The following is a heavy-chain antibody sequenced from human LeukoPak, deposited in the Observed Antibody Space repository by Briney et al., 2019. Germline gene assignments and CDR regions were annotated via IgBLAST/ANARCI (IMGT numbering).Heavy chain of an antibody. Sequence: GGSLRLSCAASGSTFSSYWMHWVRQAPGKGLEWVAVISYDGSNKHYADSVKGRLTISRDYSKNTMYLQMNSLRIEDTAVYYCARDRDWAFDIWGQGTMVTVSS. J-gene: IGHJ3*02. CDR2: ISYDGSNK. CDR3: ARDRDWAFDI. V-gene: IGHV3-30-3*01. D-gene: IGHD2-21*01. CDR1: GSTFSSYW.